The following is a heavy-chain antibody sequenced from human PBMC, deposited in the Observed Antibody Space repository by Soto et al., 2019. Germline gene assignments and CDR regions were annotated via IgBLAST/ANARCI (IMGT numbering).Heavy chain of an antibody. V-gene: IGHV3-30-3*01. D-gene: IGHD3-10*01. CDR2: ISYDGSNK. CDR1: GFTFSSYA. CDR3: ARDPMGRYYGSESYYFDY. J-gene: IGHJ4*02. Sequence: QVQLVESGGGVVQPGRSLRLSCAASGFTFSSYAMHWVRQAPGKGLEWVAVISYDGSNKYYADSVKGRFTISRDNSQNTLYLQMNSLRAEDTAVYYCARDPMGRYYGSESYYFDYWGQGTLVTVSS.